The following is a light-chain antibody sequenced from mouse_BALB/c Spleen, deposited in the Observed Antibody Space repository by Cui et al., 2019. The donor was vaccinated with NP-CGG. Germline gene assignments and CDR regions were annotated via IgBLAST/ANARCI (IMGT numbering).Light chain of an antibody. J-gene: IGLJ1*01. Sequence: QAVVTQESALTTSPGETVTLTCRSSTGAVTTSNYANWVPEKPYHLFTGLIGGTNNRAPGVPARFSGSLIGDKAALTITGAQAEDEAIYFCALWYSNHWVFGGGTKLTVL. CDR3: ALWYSNHWV. CDR1: TGAVTTSNY. CDR2: GTN. V-gene: IGLV1*01.